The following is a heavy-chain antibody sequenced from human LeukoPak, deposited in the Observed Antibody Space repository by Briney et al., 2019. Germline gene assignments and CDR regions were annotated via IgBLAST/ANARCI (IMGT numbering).Heavy chain of an antibody. CDR3: ARTWYNSGGGDY. CDR2: IWDDGTNK. D-gene: IGHD6-19*01. CDR1: GFTFSVYG. J-gene: IGHJ4*02. V-gene: IGHV3-33*01. Sequence: PGRSLSLFCALSGFTFSVYGMHWARQAPGGGLECVAVIWDDGTNKYYADSVEGRLTISRDTSKNTLYLQMNSMRAEDTAVYYCARTWYNSGGGDYWGQGTPVTVSP.